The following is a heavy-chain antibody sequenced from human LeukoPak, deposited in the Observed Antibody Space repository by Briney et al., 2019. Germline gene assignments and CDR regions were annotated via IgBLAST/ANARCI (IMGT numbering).Heavy chain of an antibody. J-gene: IGHJ5*02. V-gene: IGHV1-46*01. D-gene: IGHD3-9*01. CDR3: ARTRYDILTLTYNWFDP. Sequence: ASVKVSCRASGYTLRSYYMHWVRQAPGQGLEWMGIIYPSGGSTNYAQKFQGRVTMSVDTSKNQFSLKLSSVTAADTAVYYCARTRYDILTLTYNWFDPWGQGTLVTVSS. CDR2: IYPSGGST. CDR1: GYTLRSYY.